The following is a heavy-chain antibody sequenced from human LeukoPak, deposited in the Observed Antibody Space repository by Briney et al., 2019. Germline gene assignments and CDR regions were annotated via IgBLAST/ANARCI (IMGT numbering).Heavy chain of an antibody. CDR2: ISSSSSTI. V-gene: IGHV3-48*04. CDR3: ARRARDLHIVVVPAAQKGGKYFDL. J-gene: IGHJ2*01. CDR1: GFTFSSYS. Sequence: GGSLRLSCAASGFTFSSYSMSWVRQAPGKGLEWVSYISSSSSTIYYADSVKGRFTISRDNAKNSLYLQMNSLRAEDTAVYYCARRARDLHIVVVPAAQKGGKYFDLWGRGTLVTVSS. D-gene: IGHD2-2*01.